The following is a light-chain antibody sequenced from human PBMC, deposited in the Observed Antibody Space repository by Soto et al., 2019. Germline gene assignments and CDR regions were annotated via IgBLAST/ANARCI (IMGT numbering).Light chain of an antibody. CDR3: QQSYSLPRT. CDR1: QSINTF. V-gene: IGKV1-39*01. J-gene: IGKJ1*01. Sequence: DIQMTQSPSSLSASVGDRVNFTCRASQSINTFLNWYQQKPGKAPRLLMYAASNSQSGVPSRFSGSGSGTDFSLTISSLQPEDFATYYCQQSYSLPRTFGQGTKVEIK. CDR2: AAS.